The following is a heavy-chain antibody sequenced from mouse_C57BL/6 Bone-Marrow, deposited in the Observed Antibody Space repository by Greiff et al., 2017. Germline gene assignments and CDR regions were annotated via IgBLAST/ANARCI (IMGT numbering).Heavy chain of an antibody. J-gene: IGHJ1*03. CDR1: GYTFTSYW. CDR2: IHPNSGST. CDR3: ARRSNLKYFDV. Sequence: QVQLQQPGAELVKPGASVKLSCKASGYTFTSYWMHWVKQRPGQGLEWIGMIHPNSGSTNYNEKFKSKATLTVDKSSSTAYMHLSSLTSEDSAVYYCARRSNLKYFDVWGTGTTVTVSS. D-gene: IGHD2-5*01. V-gene: IGHV1-64*01.